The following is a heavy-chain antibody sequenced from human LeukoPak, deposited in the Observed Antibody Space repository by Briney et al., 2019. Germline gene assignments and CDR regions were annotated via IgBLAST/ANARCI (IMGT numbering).Heavy chain of an antibody. D-gene: IGHD2-2*01. CDR3: AREAYCSSTSCYFDY. CDR2: IWYDGSNK. CDR1: GFSFSSYG. Sequence: PGRSLRLSCAACGFSFSSYGMHWDRQAPGKGLEWVAVIWYDGSNKYYADSVKGRFTISRDNSKNTLYLQMNSLRAEDTAVYYCAREAYCSSTSCYFDYWGQGSLVTVSS. V-gene: IGHV3-33*01. J-gene: IGHJ4*02.